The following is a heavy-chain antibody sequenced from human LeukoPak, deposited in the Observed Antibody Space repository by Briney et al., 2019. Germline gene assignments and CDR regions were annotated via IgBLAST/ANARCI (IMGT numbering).Heavy chain of an antibody. J-gene: IGHJ5*02. D-gene: IGHD3-10*01. CDR3: ARTGSGSYSRYNWFDP. CDR2: IYYSGST. CDR1: GGSISSSSYY. V-gene: IGHV4-39*07. Sequence: SETLSLTCTVSGGSISSSSYYWGWIRQPPGKGLEWIGSIYYSGSTYYNPSLKSRVTISVDTSKNQFSLKLSSVTAADTAVYYCARTGSGSYSRYNWFDPWGQGTLVTVSS.